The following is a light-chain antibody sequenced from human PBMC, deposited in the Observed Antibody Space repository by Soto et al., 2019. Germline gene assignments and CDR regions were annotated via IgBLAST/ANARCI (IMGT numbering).Light chain of an antibody. V-gene: IGLV2-11*01. CDR2: DVS. CDR3: CSYAGSPRYV. Sequence: QSALTQPRSVSGSPGQSVTISCTGTSSDVGGYNYVSWYQQHPGKAPKVMIYDVSERPSGVPDRFSGSKSGNTASLTISGPQDEDEADYYCCSYAGSPRYVFGTGTKLTVL. CDR1: SSDVGGYNY. J-gene: IGLJ1*01.